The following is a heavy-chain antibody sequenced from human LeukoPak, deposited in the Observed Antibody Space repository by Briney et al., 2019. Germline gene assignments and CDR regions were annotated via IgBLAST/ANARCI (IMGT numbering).Heavy chain of an antibody. D-gene: IGHD2-21*02. CDR3: AKDSGGDSVSYFDY. V-gene: IGHV3-30*18. J-gene: IGHJ4*02. CDR1: GFTFSSYG. CDR2: ISYDGSNK. Sequence: GRSLRLSCAASGFTFSSYGMHWVRQAPGKGLKWVAVISYDGSNKYYADSVKGRFTISRDNSKNTLYLQMNSLRAEDTAVYYCAKDSGGDSVSYFDYWGQGTLVTVSS.